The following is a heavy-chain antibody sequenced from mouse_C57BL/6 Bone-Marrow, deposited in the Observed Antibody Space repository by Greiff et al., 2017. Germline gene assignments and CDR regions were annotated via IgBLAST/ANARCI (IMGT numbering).Heavy chain of an antibody. CDR2: IWSGGST. CDR3: DYDGGWYFDV. CDR1: GFSLTSYG. V-gene: IGHV2-2*01. D-gene: IGHD1-2*01. J-gene: IGHJ1*03. Sequence: QVQLQQSGPGLVQPSQSLSITCTVSGFSLTSYGVHWVRQSPGKGLEWLGVIWSGGSTDYHAAFISRLGIIKDNSKSQVFFKINSLQADDTAIYYYDYDGGWYFDVWGTGTTVTVSS.